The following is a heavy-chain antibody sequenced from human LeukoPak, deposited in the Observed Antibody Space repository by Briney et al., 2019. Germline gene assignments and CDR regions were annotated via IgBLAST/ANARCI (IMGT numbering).Heavy chain of an antibody. CDR2: ISSSSSTI. D-gene: IGHD3-22*01. CDR3: ARGGLSDSSGYYLH. Sequence: GGSLRLSCAASGFTFSSYSMNWVRQAPGKGLEWVSYISSSSSTIYYADSVKGRFTISRDNAKNTLYLQMNSLRAEDTAVYYCARGGLSDSSGYYLHWGQGTLVTVSS. J-gene: IGHJ4*02. V-gene: IGHV3-48*01. CDR1: GFTFSSYS.